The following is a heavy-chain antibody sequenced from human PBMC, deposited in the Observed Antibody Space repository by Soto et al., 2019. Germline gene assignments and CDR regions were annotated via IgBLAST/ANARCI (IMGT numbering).Heavy chain of an antibody. J-gene: IGHJ4*02. CDR2: ISYDGSNK. CDR1: GFTFSSYA. D-gene: IGHD4-17*01. Sequence: PGGSLRLSCAASGFTFSSYAMHWVRQAPGKGLEWVAVISYDGSNKYYADSVKGRFTISRDNSKNTLYLQMNSLRADDTAVYYCARDTGMTHGCWGKGTRVAVCS. V-gene: IGHV3-30*14. CDR3: ARDTGMTHGC.